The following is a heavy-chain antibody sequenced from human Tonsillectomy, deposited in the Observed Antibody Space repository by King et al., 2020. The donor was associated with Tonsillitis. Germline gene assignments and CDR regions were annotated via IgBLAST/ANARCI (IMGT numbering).Heavy chain of an antibody. CDR2: INPSGGST. Sequence: QLVQSGAEVKKPGASVKVSCKASGYTFTSYYMHGVRQAPGQGLEWMGIINPSGGSTSYAQKFQGRVTMTRDTSTSTVYMELSSLRSEDTAVYYCAREWGAVAVELFYYYSGMDVWGQGTTGTVSS. V-gene: IGHV1-46*01. J-gene: IGHJ6*02. CDR1: GYTFTSYY. CDR3: AREWGAVAVELFYYYSGMDV. D-gene: IGHD6-19*01.